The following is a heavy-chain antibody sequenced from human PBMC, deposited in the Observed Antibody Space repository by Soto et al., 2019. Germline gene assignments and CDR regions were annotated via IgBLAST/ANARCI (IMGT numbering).Heavy chain of an antibody. CDR2: IIPILGIA. CDR1: GGTFSSYT. D-gene: IGHD3-22*01. V-gene: IGHV1-69*02. J-gene: IGHJ4*02. Sequence: QVQLVQSGAEVKKPGSSVKVSCTASGGTFSSYTISWVRQAPGQGLEWMGRIIPILGIANYAQKFQGRVTITADKSTSTAYMEVSRLRSEDTAVYYCARGLHYDSISLDDYWGQGTLVTVSS. CDR3: ARGLHYDSISLDDY.